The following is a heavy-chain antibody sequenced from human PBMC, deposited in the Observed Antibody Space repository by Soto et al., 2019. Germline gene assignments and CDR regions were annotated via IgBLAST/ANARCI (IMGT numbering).Heavy chain of an antibody. CDR2: VYYLGST. CDR3: ARDGYDGSGSPYPAY. CDR1: VGSMSDFF. V-gene: IGHV4-59*01. J-gene: IGHJ4*02. D-gene: IGHD3-10*01. Sequence: SESLSITCSVSVGSMSDFFWSWIRQSPERGLEWIGYVYYLGSTDYNPSLKSRVTISVDTSKRQFSLRLSSVTAADAAIYYCARDGYDGSGSPYPAYWGPGTQVTVSS.